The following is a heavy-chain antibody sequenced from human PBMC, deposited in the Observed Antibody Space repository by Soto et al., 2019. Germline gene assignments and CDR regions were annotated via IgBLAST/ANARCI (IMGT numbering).Heavy chain of an antibody. J-gene: IGHJ3*02. V-gene: IGHV3-23*01. CDR2: ILVGGST. Sequence: GGSLRLSCAVSGFICSSYDMSWVRQAPGKGLEWVSTILVGGSTHYEDSVKGRFTISRDTSKNTVYLQMNRLTGGDTAVYYCAKATATSGGAFEIYGQGTMVTVSS. D-gene: IGHD1-1*01. CDR3: AKATATSGGAFEI. CDR1: GFICSSYD.